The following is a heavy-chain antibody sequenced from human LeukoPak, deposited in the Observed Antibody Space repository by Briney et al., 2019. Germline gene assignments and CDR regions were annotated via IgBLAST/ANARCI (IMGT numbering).Heavy chain of an antibody. Sequence: GGSLRLSCAASGFPFSSHWLSWFRRSPGKGLEWVAHISHDGSEKHYVDSVKGRFTISRDNARNSQFLQMNSLRVDDTAVYYCASGGGWVFFNWGQGTLVTVSS. D-gene: IGHD6-19*01. CDR3: ASGGGWVFFN. V-gene: IGHV3-7*01. CDR1: GFPFSSHW. CDR2: ISHDGSEK. J-gene: IGHJ4*02.